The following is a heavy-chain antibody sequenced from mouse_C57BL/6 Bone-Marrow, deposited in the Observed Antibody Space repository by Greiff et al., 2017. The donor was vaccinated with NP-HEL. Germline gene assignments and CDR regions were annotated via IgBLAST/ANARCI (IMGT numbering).Heavy chain of an antibody. CDR2: IDPSDSYT. D-gene: IGHD2-2*01. Sequence: VQLQQPGAELVMPGASVKLSCKASGYTFTSYWMHWVKQRPGQGLEWIGEIDPSDSYTNYNLKFKGKSTLTVDKSSSTAYMQLSSLTSEDSAVYYCAIYYGYPYAMDYWGQGTSVTVSS. V-gene: IGHV1-69*01. J-gene: IGHJ4*01. CDR3: AIYYGYPYAMDY. CDR1: GYTFTSYW.